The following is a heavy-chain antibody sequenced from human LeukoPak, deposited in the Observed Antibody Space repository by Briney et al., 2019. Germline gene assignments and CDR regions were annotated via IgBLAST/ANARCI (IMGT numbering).Heavy chain of an antibody. CDR1: GFTFSSYE. J-gene: IGHJ4*02. CDR2: ISSSGSTI. Sequence: GGSLRLSCASSGFTFSSYEMNWVREAPGKALEWVSYISSSGSTIYYADSVKGRFTISRDNAKNSLYLQMNSLRAEDTAVYYCTKEWSNAGTTISPPDYWGQGTVVTVSS. V-gene: IGHV3-48*03. CDR3: TKEWSNAGTTISPPDY. D-gene: IGHD1-7*01.